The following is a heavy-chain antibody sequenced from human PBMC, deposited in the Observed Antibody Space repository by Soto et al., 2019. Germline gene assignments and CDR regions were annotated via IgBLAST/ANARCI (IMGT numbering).Heavy chain of an antibody. CDR3: ARDGHVGMGGMDV. D-gene: IGHD6-13*01. CDR2: INPNSGGT. J-gene: IGHJ6*02. Sequence: ASVKVSCKASGYTFTGYYMHWVRQAPGQGLEWMGWINPNSGGTNYAQKFQGRVTMTRDTSISTAYMELSRLRYDDTAVYYCARDGHVGMGGMDVWGQRTTVTVS. CDR1: GYTFTGYY. V-gene: IGHV1-2*02.